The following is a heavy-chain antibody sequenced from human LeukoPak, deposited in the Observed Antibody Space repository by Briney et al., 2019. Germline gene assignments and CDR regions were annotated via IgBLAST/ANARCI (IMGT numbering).Heavy chain of an antibody. D-gene: IGHD2-15*01. CDR3: ARGILVVVYATFDY. J-gene: IGHJ4*02. CDR2: VIHSGRT. Sequence: SDTLSLTCAVSGGSFSEYYWTWIRQTPGKGLEWIGEVIHSGRTNYNPSLEGRVTISVDTSKNQFSLKLTSVTAADTAVYYCARGILVVVYATFDYWGQGTLVTVSS. CDR1: GGSFSEYY. V-gene: IGHV4-34*01.